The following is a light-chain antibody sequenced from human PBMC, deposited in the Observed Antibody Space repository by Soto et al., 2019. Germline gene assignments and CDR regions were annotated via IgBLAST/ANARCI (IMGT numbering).Light chain of an antibody. V-gene: IGKV3-15*01. CDR2: GAS. Sequence: EIVMTQSPATLSVSPGESATLSCRASQSVSTNLAWYQQKPGQAPRLLFYGASTRSTGIPARFSGSGSGTEFTLTIGRLQSEDFAVYYCQQYNNWPAITFGQGTKVDIK. CDR3: QQYNNWPAIT. CDR1: QSVSTN. J-gene: IGKJ1*01.